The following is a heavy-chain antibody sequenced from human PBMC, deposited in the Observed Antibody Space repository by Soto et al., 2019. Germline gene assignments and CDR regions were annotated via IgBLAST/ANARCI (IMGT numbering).Heavy chain of an antibody. V-gene: IGHV5-51*01. CDR1: GYSFTSYW. Sequence: EVQLVQSGAEVKKPGESLQISCKGSGYSFTSYWIGWVRQMPGKGLEWMGIIYPGDSDTRYSPSFQGQVTISADKSISTAYLQWSSRKASDTAMYYCARRGDISSRGDGMDVWGQGTTVTVSS. D-gene: IGHD2-15*01. CDR3: ARRGDISSRGDGMDV. J-gene: IGHJ6*02. CDR2: IYPGDSDT.